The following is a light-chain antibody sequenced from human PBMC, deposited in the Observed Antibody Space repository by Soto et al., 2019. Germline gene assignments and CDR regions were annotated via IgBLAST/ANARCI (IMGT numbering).Light chain of an antibody. CDR1: QSVANNY. CDR3: AQYGSTPLT. CDR2: DAS. J-gene: IGKJ4*01. Sequence: EIVLTQSPGTLSLSPGERATLSCRASQSVANNYLAWYQQKPGQAPRFLIYDASSRATGIPDRYSGSGSGTDFTLTISRLEPEDFAVYYCAQYGSTPLTSGGGTQVEIK. V-gene: IGKV3-20*01.